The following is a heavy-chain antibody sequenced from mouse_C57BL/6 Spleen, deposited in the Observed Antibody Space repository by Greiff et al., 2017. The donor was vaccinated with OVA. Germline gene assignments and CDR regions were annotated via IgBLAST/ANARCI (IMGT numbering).Heavy chain of an antibody. V-gene: IGHV5-16*01. Sequence: EVMLVESEGGLVQPGSSMKLSCTASGFTFSDYYMAWVRQVPEKGLEWVANINYDGSSTYYLDSLKSRFIISRDNAKNILYLQMSSLKSEDTATYYCARSASYYSNGNWYFDVWGTGTTVTVSS. J-gene: IGHJ1*03. CDR3: ARSASYYSNGNWYFDV. CDR1: GFTFSDYY. CDR2: INYDGSST. D-gene: IGHD2-5*01.